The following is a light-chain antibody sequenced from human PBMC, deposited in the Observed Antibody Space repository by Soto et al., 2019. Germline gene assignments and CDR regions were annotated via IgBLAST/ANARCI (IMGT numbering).Light chain of an antibody. Sequence: EKVKTQSSANLSVSPEERATLSCRASQSVGSKLAWYQQKPGQAPRLLIYGASTRAAGIPARFSGSGSGTEFTLTISSLQSEDFAVYYCQQYNNRPPLTFGGGTKVDI. CDR1: QSVGSK. CDR3: QQYNNRPPLT. V-gene: IGKV3-15*01. J-gene: IGKJ4*01. CDR2: GAS.